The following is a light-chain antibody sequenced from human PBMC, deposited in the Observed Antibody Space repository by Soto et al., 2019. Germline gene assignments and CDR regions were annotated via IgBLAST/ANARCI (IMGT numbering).Light chain of an antibody. V-gene: IGLV2-14*03. CDR1: SSDGGGSDF. CDR3: ISYTINTFYV. Sequence: LTQPASVSGSPGQSITISCTGTSSDGGGSDFVSWYQQYPGKAPRLMIYDVSNRPSGVSNRFSGSKSGNTASLTISGLQAEDEADYYCISYTINTFYVFGTG. CDR2: DVS. J-gene: IGLJ1*01.